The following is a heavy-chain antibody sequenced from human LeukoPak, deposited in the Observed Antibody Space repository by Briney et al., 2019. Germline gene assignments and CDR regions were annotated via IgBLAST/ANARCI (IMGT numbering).Heavy chain of an antibody. Sequence: ASVKVSCKASGYTFTGYYMHWVRQAPGQGLEWMGWINPNSGGTNYAQKFQGRVTMTRDASISTAYMELSRLRSDDTAVYHCARDLYSRRMNYHGSGSYFAYWGQGALVTVSS. J-gene: IGHJ4*02. CDR3: ARDLYSRRMNYHGSGSYFAY. V-gene: IGHV1-2*02. D-gene: IGHD3-10*01. CDR1: GYTFTGYY. CDR2: INPNSGGT.